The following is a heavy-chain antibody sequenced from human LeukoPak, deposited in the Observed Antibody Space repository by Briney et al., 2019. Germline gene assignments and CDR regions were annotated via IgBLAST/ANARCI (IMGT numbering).Heavy chain of an antibody. J-gene: IGHJ4*02. CDR1: GGSISSSSYY. Sequence: SETLAFTCTVSGGSISSSSYYWGWIRQPPGKGLEWIGSIYYSGSPYYNPSLKSRVTISVDTSKNQFSLKLSSVTAADTAVYYCATLYYDILTGYYGTHYFDYWGQGTLVTVSS. CDR3: ATLYYDILTGYYGTHYFDY. CDR2: IYYSGSP. D-gene: IGHD3-9*01. V-gene: IGHV4-39*01.